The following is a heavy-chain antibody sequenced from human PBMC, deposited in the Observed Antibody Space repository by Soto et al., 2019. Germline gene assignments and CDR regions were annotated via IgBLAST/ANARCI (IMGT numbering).Heavy chain of an antibody. D-gene: IGHD5-12*01. CDR1: GGTFSSYA. V-gene: IGHV1-69*13. J-gene: IGHJ6*02. CDR2: IIPIFGTA. Sequence: SVKVSCKASGGTFSSYAISWVRQAPGQGLEWMGGIIPIFGTANYAQKFQGRVTITADESTSTTYMELSSLRSEDTAVYYCARGDIVATIDYYYYGMDVWGQGTTVTVS. CDR3: ARGDIVATIDYYYYGMDV.